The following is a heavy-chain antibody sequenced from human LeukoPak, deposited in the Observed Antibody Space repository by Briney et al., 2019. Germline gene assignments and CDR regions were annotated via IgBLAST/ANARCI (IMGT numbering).Heavy chain of an antibody. Sequence: SETLSLTCTVSGGSISSSSYYWGWIRQPPGKGLEWIGSIYYSGSTYYNPSLKSRVTISVDTSKNQFSLKLSSVTAADTAVCYCARNGVVVVAATYSSLYFDYWGQGTLVTVSS. V-gene: IGHV4-39*01. CDR2: IYYSGST. CDR1: GGSISSSSYY. CDR3: ARNGVVVVAATYSSLYFDY. D-gene: IGHD2-15*01. J-gene: IGHJ4*02.